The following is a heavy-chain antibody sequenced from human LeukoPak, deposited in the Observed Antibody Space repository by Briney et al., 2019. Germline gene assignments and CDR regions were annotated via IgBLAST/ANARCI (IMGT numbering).Heavy chain of an antibody. V-gene: IGHV3-9*01. CDR2: ISWNSGSI. J-gene: IGHJ3*02. CDR3: AKEDYAIAFDI. D-gene: IGHD4-17*01. Sequence: GGSLRLSCAASGFTFDDYAMHWVWQAPGKGLEWVSGISWNSGSIGYADSVKGRFTIPRDNAKNSLYLQMNSLRAEDTALYYCAKEDYAIAFDIWGQGTMVTVSS. CDR1: GFTFDDYA.